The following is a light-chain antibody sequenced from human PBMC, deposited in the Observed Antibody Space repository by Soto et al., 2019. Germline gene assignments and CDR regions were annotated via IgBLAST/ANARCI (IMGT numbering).Light chain of an antibody. CDR2: DVN. Sequence: QSALTQPASVSGSPGQSITLSCTGTSSDIGGYDYVSWYQRHPGKAPKLIIYDVNNRPSGVSNRFSGSKSGNTASLTLSGLQGEDEADYYCTSYASGSSHVVFGGGTKLTVL. V-gene: IGLV2-14*01. J-gene: IGLJ2*01. CDR1: SSDIGGYDY. CDR3: TSYASGSSHVV.